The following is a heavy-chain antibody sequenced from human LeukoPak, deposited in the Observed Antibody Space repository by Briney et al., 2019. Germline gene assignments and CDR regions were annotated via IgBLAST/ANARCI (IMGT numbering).Heavy chain of an antibody. J-gene: IGHJ1*01. CDR3: ARDPMGYYDSSGPYEYFQH. V-gene: IGHV1-2*02. Sequence: ASVKVSCKASGYTFTGYYIHWVRQAPGQGLECMVEINPNSGGTNYAQKFQGRVTMTRDTSISTAYMELSRLRSDHTAVYYCARDPMGYYDSSGPYEYFQHWGQGTLVTVYS. CDR1: GYTFTGYY. D-gene: IGHD3-22*01. CDR2: INPNSGGT.